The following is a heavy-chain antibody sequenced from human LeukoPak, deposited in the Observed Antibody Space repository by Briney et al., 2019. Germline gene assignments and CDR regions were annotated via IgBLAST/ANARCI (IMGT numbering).Heavy chain of an antibody. J-gene: IGHJ4*02. CDR1: GFTFSSYA. D-gene: IGHD6-13*01. Sequence: GGSLRLSCAASGFTFSSYAMSWVRQAPGKGLEWVSAISGSGGSTYYADPVKGRFTISRDNSKNTLYLQMNSLRAEDTAVYYCAKGERLSAAGSYYFDYWGQGTLVTVSS. V-gene: IGHV3-23*01. CDR3: AKGERLSAAGSYYFDY. CDR2: ISGSGGST.